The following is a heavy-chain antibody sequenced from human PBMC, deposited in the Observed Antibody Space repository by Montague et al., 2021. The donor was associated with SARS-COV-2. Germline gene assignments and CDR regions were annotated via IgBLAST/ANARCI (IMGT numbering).Heavy chain of an antibody. CDR2: IYYSRST. J-gene: IGHJ4*02. CDR1: GGPFSGDGSFSGYY. CDR3: VEIVGAADY. D-gene: IGHD1-26*01. V-gene: IGHV4-39*01. Sequence: SETLSLTCAVYGGPFSGDGSFSGYYWTWIRQPPGKGLEWIGSIYYSRSTYYNPSIKIRVTISVDTSKNQFSPKLSSVAAAATAVYYCVEIVGAADYWGQGTLVTVSS.